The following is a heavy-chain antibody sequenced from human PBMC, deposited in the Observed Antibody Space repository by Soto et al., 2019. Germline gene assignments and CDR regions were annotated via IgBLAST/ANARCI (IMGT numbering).Heavy chain of an antibody. V-gene: IGHV3-23*01. D-gene: IGHD2-2*01. CDR3: AKDMGYCSSTSCSHRSPYYGMGV. CDR1: GFTFSSYA. J-gene: IGHJ6*02. Sequence: GSLRLSCAASGFTFSSYAMSWVRQAPGKGLEWVSAISGSGGSTYYADSVKGRFTISRDNSKNTLYLQMNSLRAEDTAVYYCAKDMGYCSSTSCSHRSPYYGMGVWGQGTTVTVSS. CDR2: ISGSGGST.